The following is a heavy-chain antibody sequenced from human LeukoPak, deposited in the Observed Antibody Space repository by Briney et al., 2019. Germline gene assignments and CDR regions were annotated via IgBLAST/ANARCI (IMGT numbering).Heavy chain of an antibody. V-gene: IGHV4-39*01. D-gene: IGHD3-22*01. CDR2: IYYNGTT. J-gene: IGHJ4*02. CDR3: ARASYSYDINGWVPFDY. Sequence: SETRSLTCTVSGGSFSSSDYYWGWIRQPPGKGLEWIGSIYYNGTTYYNPSLKSRVTISVDTSKKQFSLRLSSVTAADTAVYYCARASYSYDINGWVPFDYWGQGTLVTVSS. CDR1: GGSFSSSDYY.